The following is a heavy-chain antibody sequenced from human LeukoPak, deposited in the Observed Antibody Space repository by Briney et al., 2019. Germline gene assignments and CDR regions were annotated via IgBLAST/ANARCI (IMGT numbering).Heavy chain of an antibody. V-gene: IGHV1-2*02. CDR2: INPNSGGT. Sequence: ASVKVSCKASGYTFPGYYMHWVRPAPGQGLEWMGWINPNSGGTNYAQKCQGRVTMTRDTSISTAYMELSRLRSDDTAVYYCARGASGVYTVTTSWFDPWGQGTLVTVSS. J-gene: IGHJ5*02. CDR1: GYTFPGYY. D-gene: IGHD4-17*01. CDR3: ARGASGVYTVTTSWFDP.